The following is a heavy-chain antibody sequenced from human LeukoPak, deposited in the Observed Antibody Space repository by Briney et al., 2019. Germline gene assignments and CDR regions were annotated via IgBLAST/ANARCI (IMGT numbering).Heavy chain of an antibody. CDR3: ARDGYDFWSGYYPHAGY. J-gene: IGHJ4*02. Sequence: GASVKVSCKASGYTFTGYYMHWVRQSPGQGLEWMGWINPHSGGTNYAQKFQGRVTMTRDTSISTAYMELSRLRSDDTAVYYCARDGYDFWSGYYPHAGYWGQGTLVTVSS. CDR2: INPHSGGT. CDR1: GYTFTGYY. D-gene: IGHD3-3*01. V-gene: IGHV1-2*02.